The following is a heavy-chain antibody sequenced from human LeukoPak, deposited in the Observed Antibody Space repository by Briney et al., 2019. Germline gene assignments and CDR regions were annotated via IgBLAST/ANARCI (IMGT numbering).Heavy chain of an antibody. J-gene: IGHJ4*02. CDR2: INDDGSDA. CDR1: GFTFSSYW. D-gene: IGHD3-16*01. CDR3: ARVSLGSVYFDY. Sequence: QPGGSLRLSCAASGFTFSSYWMTWVRQAPGKGLEWVANINDDGSDANYVDSVKGRFTISRDNAKNSLYLQMNSLRAEDTAVYYCARVSLGSVYFDYWGQGTLVTVSS. V-gene: IGHV3-7*01.